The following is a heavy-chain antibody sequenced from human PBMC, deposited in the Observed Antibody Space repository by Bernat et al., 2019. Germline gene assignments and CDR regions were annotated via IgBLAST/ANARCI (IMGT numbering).Heavy chain of an antibody. CDR1: GGTFSSYT. Sequence: QVQLVQSGAEVKKPGSSVKVSCKASGGTFSSYTIRWVRQAPGQGLEWMGWIIPILGIANYAQKFQGRVTITADKSTSTAYMELSSLRSEDTAVYYCARERDYGDYGYYFDYWGQGTLVTVSS. D-gene: IGHD4-17*01. CDR3: ARERDYGDYGYYFDY. J-gene: IGHJ4*02. CDR2: IIPILGIA. V-gene: IGHV1-69*08.